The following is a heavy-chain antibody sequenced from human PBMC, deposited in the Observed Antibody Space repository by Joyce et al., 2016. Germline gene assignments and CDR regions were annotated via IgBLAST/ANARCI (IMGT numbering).Heavy chain of an antibody. CDR3: ASLIDYDSSGLDY. Sequence: QVQLVQSGAEVRKPGASVKVSCKASGDISTSYYIHWVRQSPGKGLEWMGIINPSGGGTRYAQKFQGRVTLTRDTSTSTVYMELSSLRSEDTAVYYCASLIDYDSSGLDYWGQGTLVTVSS. V-gene: IGHV1-46*01. CDR1: GDISTSYY. D-gene: IGHD3-22*01. J-gene: IGHJ4*02. CDR2: INPSGGGT.